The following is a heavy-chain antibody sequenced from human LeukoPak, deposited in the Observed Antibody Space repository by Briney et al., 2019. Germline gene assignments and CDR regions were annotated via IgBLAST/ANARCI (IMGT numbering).Heavy chain of an antibody. CDR2: VYYSGSA. J-gene: IGHJ4*02. CDR1: GGSISSYY. V-gene: IGHV4-59*01. D-gene: IGHD1-26*01. CDR3: AGGTYYYFDY. Sequence: PSETLSLTYTVSGGSISSYYWSWIRQPPGKGVEWIGYVYYSGSAHYNPSLKSRVTISVDTSKNQFSLKVSSVTAADTAIYYCAGGTYYYFDYWGQGTLVTVSS.